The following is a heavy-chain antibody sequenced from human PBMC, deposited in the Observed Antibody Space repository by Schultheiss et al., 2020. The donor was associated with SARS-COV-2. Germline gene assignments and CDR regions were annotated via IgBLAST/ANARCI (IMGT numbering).Heavy chain of an antibody. D-gene: IGHD5-12*01. J-gene: IGHJ4*02. CDR2: IYYSGST. V-gene: IGHV4-59*08. CDR1: GGSFSGYY. Sequence: SETLSLTCAVYGGSFSGYYWSWIRQPPGKGLEWIGYIYYSGSTNYNPSLKSRVTISVDTSKNQFSLKLSSVTAADTAVYYCARSLTFRYDFDYWGQGTLVTVSS. CDR3: ARSLTFRYDFDY.